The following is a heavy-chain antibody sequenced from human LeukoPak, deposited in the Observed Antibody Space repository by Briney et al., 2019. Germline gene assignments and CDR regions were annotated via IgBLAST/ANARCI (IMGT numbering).Heavy chain of an antibody. V-gene: IGHV1-2*06. J-gene: IGHJ4*02. Sequence: ASVKVSCKASGYTFTGYYMHWVRQAPGQGLEWMGRINPNSGGTNYAQKFQGRVTMTRDTSISTAYMELSRLRSDDTAVYYCARYHGSGSYPFDYWGQGTLVTVSS. CDR2: INPNSGGT. D-gene: IGHD3-10*01. CDR1: GYTFTGYY. CDR3: ARYHGSGSYPFDY.